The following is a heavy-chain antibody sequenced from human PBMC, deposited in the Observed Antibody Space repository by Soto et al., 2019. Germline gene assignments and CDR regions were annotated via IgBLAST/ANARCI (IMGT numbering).Heavy chain of an antibody. CDR1: GGSISSSSYY. Sequence: SETLSLTCTVSGGSISSSSYYWGWIRQPPGKGLEWIGSIYYSGSTYYNPSLKSRVTISVDTPKNQFSLKLSSVTAADTAVYYCAREIPMLVQEGYCSGGSCYSGGNWFDPWGQGTLVTVSS. CDR3: AREIPMLVQEGYCSGGSCYSGGNWFDP. CDR2: IYYSGST. V-gene: IGHV4-39*02. D-gene: IGHD2-15*01. J-gene: IGHJ5*02.